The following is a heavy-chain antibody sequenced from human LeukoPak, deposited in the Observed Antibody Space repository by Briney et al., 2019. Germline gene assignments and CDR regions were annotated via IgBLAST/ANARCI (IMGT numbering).Heavy chain of an antibody. CDR3: AKADLLKVVTVDYFDY. CDR2: ISGSGGST. V-gene: IGHV3-23*01. CDR1: GFTFSSYA. Sequence: GGSPRLSCAASGFTFSSYAMSWVRQAPGKGLEWVSAISGSGGSTYYADSVKGRFTISRDNSKNTLYLQMNSLRAEDTAVYYCAKADLLKVVTVDYFDYWGQGTLVTVSS. J-gene: IGHJ4*02. D-gene: IGHD4-23*01.